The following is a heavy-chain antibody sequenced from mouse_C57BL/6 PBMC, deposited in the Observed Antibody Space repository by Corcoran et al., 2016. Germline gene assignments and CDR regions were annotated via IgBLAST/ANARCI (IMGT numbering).Heavy chain of an antibody. V-gene: IGHV9-3*01. Sequence: QIQLVQSGPTLQKPGETVKISCKASGYTFTTYGMSWVKQAPGKGLKWMGWINTYSGVPTYADDFKGRFAFSLETSASTAYLQINNLKNEDTATYFCARIMITKAMVYWCQGTSVTVSS. CDR1: GYTFTTYG. CDR2: INTYSGVP. D-gene: IGHD2-4*01. J-gene: IGHJ4*01. CDR3: ARIMITKAMVY.